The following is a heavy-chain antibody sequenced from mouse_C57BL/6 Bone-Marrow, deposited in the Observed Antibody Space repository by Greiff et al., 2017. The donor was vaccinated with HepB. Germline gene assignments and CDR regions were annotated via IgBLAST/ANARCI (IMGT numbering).Heavy chain of an antibody. D-gene: IGHD2-4*01. J-gene: IGHJ3*01. CDR1: GYTFTGYW. V-gene: IGHV1-9*01. CDR2: ILPGSGST. Sequence: QVQLQQSGAELMKPGASVKLSCKATGYTFTGYWIEWVKQMPGHGLEWIGEILPGSGSTTYNEKFKGKATFTADTSSNTAYMQLSSLTTEDSAIYYCARLGLRRGPGFAYWGPGTLVTVSA. CDR3: ARLGLRRGPGFAY.